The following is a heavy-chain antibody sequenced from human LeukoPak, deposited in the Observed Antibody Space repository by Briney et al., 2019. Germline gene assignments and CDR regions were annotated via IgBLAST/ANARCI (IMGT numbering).Heavy chain of an antibody. Sequence: ASVKVSFKASGYTFTSYGISWVRQAPGQGLEWMGWISAYNGNTNYAQKLQGRVTMTTDTSTSTAYMELRSLRSDDTAVYYCARDRRGYCSSTSCPPEVWGQGTMVTVSS. J-gene: IGHJ3*01. CDR1: GYTFTSYG. CDR2: ISAYNGNT. CDR3: ARDRRGYCSSTSCPPEV. V-gene: IGHV1-18*01. D-gene: IGHD2-2*01.